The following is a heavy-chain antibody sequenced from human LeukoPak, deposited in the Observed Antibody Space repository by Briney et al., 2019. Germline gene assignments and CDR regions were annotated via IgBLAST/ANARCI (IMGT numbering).Heavy chain of an antibody. CDR2: IYYSGST. J-gene: IGHJ6*02. CDR1: GGSISSYY. Sequence: SETLSLTCTVSGGSISSYYWSWIRQPPGKGLEWIGYIYYSGSTNYNPSLKSRVTISVDTSKNQFSLKLSSVTAADTAVYYCARGVDYYYGMDVWGQGTAVTVSS. D-gene: IGHD3-10*01. V-gene: IGHV4-59*08. CDR3: ARGVDYYYGMDV.